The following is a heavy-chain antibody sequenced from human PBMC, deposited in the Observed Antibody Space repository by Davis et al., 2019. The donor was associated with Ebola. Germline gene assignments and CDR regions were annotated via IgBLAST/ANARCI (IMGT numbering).Heavy chain of an antibody. CDR1: GFTFSSNW. CDR2: VNTDGSST. CDR3: ASLLRENSGQGH. Sequence: HTGGSLRLSCAASGFTFSSNWMHWVRQAPGKGLAWVSCVNTDGSSTTYADSVMGRFTISRDNAKNTLYLQMDSLRAEDTAVYYCASLLRENSGQGHWGQGTLVTVSS. V-gene: IGHV3-74*01. D-gene: IGHD5-12*01. J-gene: IGHJ4*02.